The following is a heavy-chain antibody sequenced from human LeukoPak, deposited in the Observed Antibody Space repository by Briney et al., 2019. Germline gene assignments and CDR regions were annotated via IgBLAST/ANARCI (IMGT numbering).Heavy chain of an antibody. Sequence: SGTLSLTCTVSGGSISSYYRSWIRQPPGKGLEWIWRIYTSGSTNYNPSLKSRVSMSVDTSKNQFSLKLSSVTAADTAVYYCARELIFGVVDYWGQGSLVTVSS. CDR1: GGSISSYY. V-gene: IGHV4-4*07. CDR3: ARELIFGVVDY. J-gene: IGHJ4*02. D-gene: IGHD3-3*01. CDR2: IYTSGST.